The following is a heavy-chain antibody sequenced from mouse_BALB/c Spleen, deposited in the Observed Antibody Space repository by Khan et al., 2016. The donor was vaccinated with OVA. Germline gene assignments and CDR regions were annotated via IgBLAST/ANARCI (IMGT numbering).Heavy chain of an antibody. V-gene: IGHV3-2*02. Sequence: EVQLQESGPGLVKPSQSLSLTCTVTGYSITSDYAWNWIRQFPGNKLEWMGYISYSGSTGYNPSLKSRISITRDTSNNQFFLQLNSVTTEDTATYYCARRYYYGHWYFDVWGAGTTVTVSS. CDR1: GYSITSDYA. D-gene: IGHD1-1*01. J-gene: IGHJ1*01. CDR3: ARRYYYGHWYFDV. CDR2: ISYSGST.